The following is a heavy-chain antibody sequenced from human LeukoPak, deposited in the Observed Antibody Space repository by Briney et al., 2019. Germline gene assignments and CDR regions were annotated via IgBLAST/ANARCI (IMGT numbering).Heavy chain of an antibody. CDR2: IYSSGYT. Sequence: SETLSLTCTVSGGAIRSHYWNWIRQPAGKGLEWIGGIYSSGYTNDNPFLKSRITMSVDMSKNQFSLRLNSVTAADTAVYYCARGEHSVDSWGQGMLVTVSS. J-gene: IGHJ4*02. D-gene: IGHD1/OR15-1a*01. CDR1: GGAIRSHY. CDR3: ARGEHSVDS. V-gene: IGHV4-4*07.